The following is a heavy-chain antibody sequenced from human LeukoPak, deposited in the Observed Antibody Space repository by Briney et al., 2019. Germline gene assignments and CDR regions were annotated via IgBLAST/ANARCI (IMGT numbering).Heavy chain of an antibody. J-gene: IGHJ3*02. D-gene: IGHD2-21*02. CDR3: ERRSRAYCGGDCNIRVNAFDI. Sequence: GGSLRLSCAASGFTFSSYTMNWVRQAPGKGLEWVSSISSSSSCIYYADSLNGRFTISRDNAKNSLYLQMNSLRAEDTAVYYCERRSRAYCGGDCNIRVNAFDIWGQGTMVTVSS. CDR2: ISSSSSCI. V-gene: IGHV3-21*01. CDR1: GFTFSSYT.